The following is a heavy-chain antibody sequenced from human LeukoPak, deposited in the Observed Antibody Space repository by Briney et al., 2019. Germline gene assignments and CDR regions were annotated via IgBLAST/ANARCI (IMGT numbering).Heavy chain of an antibody. CDR1: GFTFSSYC. V-gene: IGHV3-74*01. Sequence: GGSLRLSCTASGFTFSSYCMHWVRQAPGKGLMWVSRINSDGSTSYADSVKGRFTISRDNAKNTVYLQMNSLRAEDTAVYYCARDLVIYCGSPDYWGQGTLVTVSS. D-gene: IGHD3-10*01. CDR3: ARDLVIYCGSPDY. J-gene: IGHJ4*02. CDR2: INSDGST.